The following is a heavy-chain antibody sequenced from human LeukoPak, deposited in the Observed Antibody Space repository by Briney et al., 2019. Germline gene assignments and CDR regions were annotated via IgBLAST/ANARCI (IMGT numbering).Heavy chain of an antibody. V-gene: IGHV3-11*05. CDR2: ISRSRDYT. CDR3: ARATQQWLVKLDY. Sequence: GGSLPLSRAASGFIFSDYYMSWVRQAPGKGLEWISYISRSRDYTNYADSVKGRFTISRDNGKNSLYLQMNSLRAEDTAVYYCARATQQWLVKLDYWGQGSLATVSS. CDR1: GFIFSDYY. J-gene: IGHJ4*02. D-gene: IGHD6-19*01.